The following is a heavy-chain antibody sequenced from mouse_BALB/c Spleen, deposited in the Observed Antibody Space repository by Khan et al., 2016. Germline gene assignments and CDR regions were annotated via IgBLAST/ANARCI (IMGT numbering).Heavy chain of an antibody. J-gene: IGHJ3*01. CDR1: GYTFTNYG. D-gene: IGHD1-1*01. CDR3: ARTDYGSSREFAY. CDR2: INTYTGEP. V-gene: IGHV9-3-1*01. Sequence: QIQLVQSGPELKKPGETVKISCKASGYTFTNYGMNWVKQAPGKGLNWMGWINTYTGEPTYADDFKGRFAFSLETSASTAYLQINNLKNEDTATYFCARTDYGSSREFAYWGQGTLVTVSA.